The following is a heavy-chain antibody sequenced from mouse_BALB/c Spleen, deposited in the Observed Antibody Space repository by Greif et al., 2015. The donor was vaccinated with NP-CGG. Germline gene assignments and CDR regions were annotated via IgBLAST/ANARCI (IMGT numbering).Heavy chain of an antibody. V-gene: IGHV14-3*02. Sequence: DVKLVESGAELVKPGASVKLSCTASCFNIKDTYMPWVKQRPEQGLEWIGRIDPANGNTKYDPKFQGKATITADTSSNTAYLQLSSLTSEDTAVYYCATYYHGSSGFAYWGQGTLVTVSA. CDR1: CFNIKDTY. D-gene: IGHD1-1*01. J-gene: IGHJ3*01. CDR2: IDPANGNT. CDR3: ATYYHGSSGFAY.